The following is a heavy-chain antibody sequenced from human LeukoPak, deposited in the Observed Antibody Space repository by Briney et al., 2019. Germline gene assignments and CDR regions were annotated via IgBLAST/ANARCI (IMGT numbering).Heavy chain of an antibody. D-gene: IGHD2-21*02. J-gene: IGHJ3*02. V-gene: IGHV3-23*01. CDR1: GFTFIDYA. CDR2: ISSTGGRT. CDR3: TRAGEAYCGGDCGYDAFHI. Sequence: PGGSLRLSCAASGFTFIDYAMNWVRQAPGKGLEWVSSISSTGGRTYYAGSVKGRFTISRDNSLSTLYLQMNNLRAEDTALYYCTRAGEAYCGGDCGYDAFHIWGQGTMVTVSS.